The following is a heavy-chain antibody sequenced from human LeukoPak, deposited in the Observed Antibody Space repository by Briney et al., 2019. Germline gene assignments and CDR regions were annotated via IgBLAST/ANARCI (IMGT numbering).Heavy chain of an antibody. CDR3: ARGVTMIRGVIFAGYYYMDV. J-gene: IGHJ6*03. Sequence: SETLSLTCAVYGGSFSGYYWSWIRQPPGKGLEWIGEINHSGSTNYNPSLKSRVTISVDTSKNQFSLKLSSVTAADTAVYYCARGVTMIRGVIFAGYYYMDVWGKGTTVTISS. D-gene: IGHD3-10*01. CDR1: GGSFSGYY. V-gene: IGHV4-34*01. CDR2: INHSGST.